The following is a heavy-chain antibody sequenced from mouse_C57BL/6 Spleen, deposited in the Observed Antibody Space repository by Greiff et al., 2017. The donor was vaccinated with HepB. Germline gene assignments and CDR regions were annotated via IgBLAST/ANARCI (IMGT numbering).Heavy chain of an antibody. J-gene: IGHJ2*01. V-gene: IGHV10-1*01. Sequence: EVQGVESGGGLVQPKGSLKLSCAASGFSFNTYAMNWVRQAPGKGLEWVARIRSKSNNYATYYADSVKDRFTISRDDSESMLYLQMNNLKTEDTAMYYCVRQKREFYYFDYWGQGTTLTVSS. CDR3: VRQKREFYYFDY. CDR2: IRSKSNNYAT. CDR1: GFSFNTYA.